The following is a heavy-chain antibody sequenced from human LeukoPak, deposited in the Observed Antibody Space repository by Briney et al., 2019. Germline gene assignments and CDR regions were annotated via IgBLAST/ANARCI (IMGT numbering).Heavy chain of an antibody. CDR2: IRDDGAHN. CDR1: QFTLSPYG. CDR3: AKEGCLSGKFLEHMDV. Sequence: PGGYLRCCASASQFTLSPYGIQRHPQGPGQEWIWVAFIRDDGAHNYSADAVSGRFTISRDKSKDTLYLEMNSLRVEDTAVYYCAKEGCLSGKFLEHMDVWRKGTTVTVSS. D-gene: IGHD3-3*01. V-gene: IGHV3-30*02. J-gene: IGHJ6*03.